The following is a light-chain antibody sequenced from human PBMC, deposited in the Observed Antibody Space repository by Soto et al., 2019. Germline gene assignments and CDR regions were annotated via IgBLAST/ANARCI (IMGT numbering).Light chain of an antibody. CDR3: LQHNSYPIT. CDR2: KAS. V-gene: IGKV1-9*01. J-gene: IGKJ5*01. CDR1: QGINSS. Sequence: IQLTQSPSSLSASVGDAVTITCRASQGINSSLAWYQQKPGKAPKLLIYKASTLISGVPSRFSGSGSGTECTLTISGQQPEDVAMYYCLQHNSYPITLGQGTRLEIK.